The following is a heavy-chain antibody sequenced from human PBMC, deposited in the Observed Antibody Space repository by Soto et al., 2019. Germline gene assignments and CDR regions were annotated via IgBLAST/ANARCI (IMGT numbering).Heavy chain of an antibody. CDR3: ARGDVLLWFGEAIGAFDI. V-gene: IGHV3-7*01. D-gene: IGHD3-10*01. CDR2: IKQDGSEK. CDR1: GFTFSSYW. Sequence: EVQLVESGGGLVQPGGSLRLSCAASGFTFSSYWMSWVRQAPGKGLEWVANIKQDGSEKYYVDSVKGRFTISRDNAKNSLYPQMNSLRAEDTAVYYCARGDVLLWFGEAIGAFDIWGQGTMVTVSS. J-gene: IGHJ3*02.